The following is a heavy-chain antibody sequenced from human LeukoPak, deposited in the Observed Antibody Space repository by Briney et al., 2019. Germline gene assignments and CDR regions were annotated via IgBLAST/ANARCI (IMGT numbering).Heavy chain of an antibody. CDR3: APASDSSGYYYRGSADP. D-gene: IGHD3-22*01. CDR2: IKTDGSEK. Sequence: GGSLRLSCEGSGFTFSNYWMGWVRQAPGKGLQWVANIKTDGSEKYYADSVKGRFTISRDNAKNSLYLQMNSLRAEDTAVYYCAPASDSSGYYYRGSADPWGQGTLVTVSS. J-gene: IGHJ5*02. CDR1: GFTFSNYW. V-gene: IGHV3-7*03.